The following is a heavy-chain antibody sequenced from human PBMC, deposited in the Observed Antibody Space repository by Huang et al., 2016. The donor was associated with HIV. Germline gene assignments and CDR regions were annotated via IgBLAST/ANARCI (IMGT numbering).Heavy chain of an antibody. CDR2: IYYSGST. CDR1: GGSIRSDNYY. V-gene: IGHV4-39*01. Sequence: QLQLQESGPGLLKPSETLSLTCPVSGGSIRSDNYYWGWIRQPPGKGLEWIGSIYYSGSTYYNPSLKSRVTITVDTAKNQFSLKMRSVTAADTAVYYCARLPGSITMIRGVITDPYWGQGTLVTVSS. J-gene: IGHJ4*02. CDR3: ARLPGSITMIRGVITDPY. D-gene: IGHD3-10*01.